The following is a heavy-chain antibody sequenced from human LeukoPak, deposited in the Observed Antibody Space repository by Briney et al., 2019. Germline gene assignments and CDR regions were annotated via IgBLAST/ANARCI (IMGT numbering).Heavy chain of an antibody. D-gene: IGHD2-21*02. CDR3: ARDASVSICGGDCYPVD. CDR1: GGSVSNYF. V-gene: IGHV4-4*07. Sequence: SETLSLTCTVSGGSVSNYFWSWIRQPAGKGLEWIGRIYTSGSTNYNPSLSNRVTMSIDTSKNQFSLKLSSLTAADTAVYYCARDASVSICGGDCYPVDWGQGTLVTVSS. CDR2: IYTSGST. J-gene: IGHJ4*02.